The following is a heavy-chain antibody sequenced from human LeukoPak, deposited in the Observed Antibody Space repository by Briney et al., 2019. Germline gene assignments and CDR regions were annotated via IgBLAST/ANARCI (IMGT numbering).Heavy chain of an antibody. V-gene: IGHV3-23*01. Sequence: GGSLRLSCAASGLTFSSYGMSWVRQAPGKGLEWVSDISGSGGSTYYADSVKGRFTISRDNSKNTLYLQMNSLRAEDTAVYYCAKKHSTGLDPWGQGTLVTVSS. D-gene: IGHD2/OR15-2a*01. CDR1: GLTFSSYG. J-gene: IGHJ5*02. CDR2: ISGSGGST. CDR3: AKKHSTGLDP.